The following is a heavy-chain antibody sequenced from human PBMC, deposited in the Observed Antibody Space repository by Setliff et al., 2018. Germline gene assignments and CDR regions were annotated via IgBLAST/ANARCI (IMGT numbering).Heavy chain of an antibody. CDR2: ISPYYGST. Sequence: ASVKVSCKTSGYSFTVFGISWVRQAPGQGLEWMGWISPYYGSTNYAQKFQGRVTMTTDTSTSTAYMELTSLTSDNTALYYCVRGQGPRTVVAIPFDHWGQGTLVTVSS. D-gene: IGHD3-22*01. CDR3: VRGQGPRTVVAIPFDH. CDR1: GYSFTVFG. J-gene: IGHJ4*02. V-gene: IGHV1-18*01.